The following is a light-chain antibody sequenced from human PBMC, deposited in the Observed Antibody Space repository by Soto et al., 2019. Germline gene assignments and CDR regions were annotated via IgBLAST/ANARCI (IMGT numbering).Light chain of an antibody. Sequence: EIVLTQSPGTLSLSPGERATLSCRASQSVSNNYLAWYQQTAGQAPRLLIYGASSRATGIPDRFSGSGSGTDFILTISRLEPEDFALYYCQQYGSSPKTFGQGTKVEIK. CDR1: QSVSNNY. CDR3: QQYGSSPKT. CDR2: GAS. J-gene: IGKJ1*01. V-gene: IGKV3-20*01.